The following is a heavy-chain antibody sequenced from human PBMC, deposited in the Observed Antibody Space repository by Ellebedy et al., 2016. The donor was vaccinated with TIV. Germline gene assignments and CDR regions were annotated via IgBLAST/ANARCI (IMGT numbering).Heavy chain of an antibody. Sequence: SLKISCAAAGFTFDDYAMHWVRQVPGKGLEWVSGISWNSGSIGYADSVKGRFTISRDKAQNSLYLQMNSLRAEDTAVYYCATLTVGHFDYWGQGTLVPVSS. J-gene: IGHJ4*02. CDR2: ISWNSGSI. CDR1: GFTFDDYA. CDR3: ATLTVGHFDY. V-gene: IGHV3-9*01.